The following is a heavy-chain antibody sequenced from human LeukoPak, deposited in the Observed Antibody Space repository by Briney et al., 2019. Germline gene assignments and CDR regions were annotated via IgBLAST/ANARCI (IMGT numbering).Heavy chain of an antibody. V-gene: IGHV4-34*01. D-gene: IGHD3-3*01. CDR1: GGSFSGYY. CDR3: ARADPPHYDFWSGTLTRYGMDV. Sequence: PSETLSLTCAVYGGSFSGYYWSWIRQPPGKGLEWIGEINHSGSTNYNPSLKSRVTISVDTSKNQFSLKLSSVTAADTAVYYCARADPPHYDFWSGTLTRYGMDVWGQGTTVTVSS. CDR2: INHSGST. J-gene: IGHJ6*02.